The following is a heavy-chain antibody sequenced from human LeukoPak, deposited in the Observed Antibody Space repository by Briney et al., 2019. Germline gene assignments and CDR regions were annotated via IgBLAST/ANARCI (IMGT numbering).Heavy chain of an antibody. Sequence: GGSLRLSCAASGFTFSTYDMHWVRQAPGKGLEWLALIRYDGSYQYYADSVNGRFTISRDNSKNTLYLQMNSLTAEDTAVYYCATPKADYYPFDYWGQGTLVTVSS. CDR2: IRYDGSYQ. V-gene: IGHV3-30*02. D-gene: IGHD3-22*01. CDR1: GFTFSTYD. CDR3: ATPKADYYPFDY. J-gene: IGHJ4*02.